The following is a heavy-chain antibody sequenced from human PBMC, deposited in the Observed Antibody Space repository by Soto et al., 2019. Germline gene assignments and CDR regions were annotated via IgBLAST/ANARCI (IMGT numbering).Heavy chain of an antibody. CDR3: GPQRGGGGY. D-gene: IGHD6-25*01. J-gene: IGHJ4*02. CDR2: IYSGGYT. Sequence: EVQLVESGGGLIQPGGSLRLSCAVSGFTVSNNYMSWVRQAPGKGLEGVSVIYSGGYTAYGDSVKGRFTISRDNSKNTLYFKMKSLGADATAVYYWGPQRGGGGYWGQGTLVTVSS. CDR1: GFTVSNNY. V-gene: IGHV3-53*01.